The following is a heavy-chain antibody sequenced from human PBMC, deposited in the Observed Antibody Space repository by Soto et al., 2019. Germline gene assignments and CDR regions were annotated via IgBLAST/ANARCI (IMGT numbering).Heavy chain of an antibody. Sequence: ASETLSLTCTVSGGSISSYCWSWIRQPPGKGLEWIGEIYHSGSTNYNPSLKSRVTISVDTSKNQFSLKLSSVTAADTAVYYCARVVFYMDVWGKGTTVTVSS. J-gene: IGHJ6*03. CDR2: IYHSGST. V-gene: IGHV4-59*12. CDR3: ARVVFYMDV. CDR1: GGSISSYC. D-gene: IGHD3-16*01.